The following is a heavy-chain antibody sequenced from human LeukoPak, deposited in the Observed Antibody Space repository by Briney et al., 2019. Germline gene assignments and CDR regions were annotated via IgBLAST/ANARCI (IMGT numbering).Heavy chain of an antibody. CDR1: GYTFTSYG. V-gene: IGHV1-18*01. J-gene: IGHJ2*01. D-gene: IGHD5-12*01. CDR3: AGVNSGYDYWYFDL. CDR2: ISAYNGNT. Sequence: GASVKVSCKASGYTFTSYGISWVRQAPGQGLGWMGWISAYNGNTNYAQKLQGRVTMTTDTSTSTAYMELRSLRSDDTAVYYCAGVNSGYDYWYFDLWGRGTLVTVSS.